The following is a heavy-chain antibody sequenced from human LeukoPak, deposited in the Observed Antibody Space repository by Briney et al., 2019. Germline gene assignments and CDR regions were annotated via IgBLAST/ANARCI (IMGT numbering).Heavy chain of an antibody. CDR3: AKDLYSSGWWVFDY. J-gene: IGHJ4*02. V-gene: IGHV3-23*01. Sequence: PGGFLRLSCAASGFTFSSYAMHWVRQAPGKGLEWVSAISGSGGSTYYADSVKGRFTISRDNSKNTLYLQMNSLRAEDTAVYYCAKDLYSSGWWVFDYWGQGTLVTVSS. CDR1: GFTFSSYA. D-gene: IGHD6-19*01. CDR2: ISGSGGST.